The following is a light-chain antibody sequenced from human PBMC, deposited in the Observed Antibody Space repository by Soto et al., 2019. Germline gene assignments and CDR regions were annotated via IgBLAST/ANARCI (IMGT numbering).Light chain of an antibody. CDR1: QSVSSN. Sequence: EIVMTHSPATLSVSPGERATLSFSASQSVSSNLAWYQQKPGQAPRLLIYGASTRATGIPARFSGSGSGTEFTLTISRLEPEDFAVYYCQQYGSSPSFGGGTKVDIK. V-gene: IGKV3-15*01. J-gene: IGKJ4*01. CDR3: QQYGSSPS. CDR2: GAS.